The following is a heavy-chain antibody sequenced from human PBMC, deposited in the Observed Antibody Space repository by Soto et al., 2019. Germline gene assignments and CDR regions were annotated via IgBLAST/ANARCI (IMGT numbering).Heavy chain of an antibody. D-gene: IGHD6-19*01. Sequence: PGGSLRLSCVTSGFTFNTFAMSWVRRAPGKGLEWVSAISISGDRTYYADSVKGRFFISRDNSNNTLFLRVSSLRVEDTATYYCAKAGSSGWRKYFDHWGQGTSVTVXS. CDR1: GFTFNTFA. CDR2: ISISGDRT. V-gene: IGHV3-23*01. J-gene: IGHJ4*02. CDR3: AKAGSSGWRKYFDH.